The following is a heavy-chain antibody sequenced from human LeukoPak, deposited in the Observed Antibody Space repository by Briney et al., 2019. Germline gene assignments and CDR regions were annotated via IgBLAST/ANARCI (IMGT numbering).Heavy chain of an antibody. CDR1: GFTFSSYA. CDR2: ISGSGTNT. CDR3: ARDLSGYAPNDAFDI. V-gene: IGHV3-23*01. J-gene: IGHJ3*02. Sequence: PGGSLRLSCAASGFTFSSYAMNWVRQAPGKGLEWVSGISGSGTNTDYIDSVKGRFTVSRDNSKNTLYLQMSSLRAEDTAVYYCARDLSGYAPNDAFDIWGQGTMVTVSS. D-gene: IGHD3-22*01.